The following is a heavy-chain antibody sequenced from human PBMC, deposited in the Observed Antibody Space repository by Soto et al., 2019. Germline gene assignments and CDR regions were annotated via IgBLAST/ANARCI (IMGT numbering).Heavy chain of an antibody. J-gene: IGHJ6*02. CDR2: IYYSGST. CDR3: ARHSPPGIAVAGTSPTYYCYGMDV. Sequence: QLQLQESGPGLVKPSETLSLTCTVSGGSISSSSYYWGWIRQPPGKGLEWIGSIYYSGSTYYNPSLKSRVTLSVDTSKNQFSLKLSSVTAADTAVYYCARHSPPGIAVAGTSPTYYCYGMDVWGQGTTVTVSS. D-gene: IGHD6-19*01. CDR1: GGSISSSSYY. V-gene: IGHV4-39*01.